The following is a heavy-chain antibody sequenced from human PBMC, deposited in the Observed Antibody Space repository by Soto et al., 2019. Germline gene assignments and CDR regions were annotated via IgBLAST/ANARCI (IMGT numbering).Heavy chain of an antibody. J-gene: IGHJ4*02. CDR3: AKGGTYYYDSSGYFSGFDY. V-gene: IGHV3-30*18. CDR2: ISYDGSNK. CDR1: GFTFSSYG. D-gene: IGHD3-22*01. Sequence: GGSLRLSCAASGFTFSSYGMHWVRQAPGKGLEWVAVISYDGSNKYYADSVKGRFTISRDNSKNTLYLQMNSLKAEDTAVYYCAKGGTYYYDSSGYFSGFDYWGQGTLVTVSS.